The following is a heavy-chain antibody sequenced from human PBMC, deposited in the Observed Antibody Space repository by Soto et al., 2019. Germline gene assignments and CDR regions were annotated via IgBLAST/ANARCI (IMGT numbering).Heavy chain of an antibody. D-gene: IGHD5-18*01. V-gene: IGHV3-30-3*01. J-gene: IGHJ4*02. Sequence: QVQLVESGGGVVQPGRSLRLSCAASGFTFSSYAMHWVRQAPGKGLEWVAVISHDGSNKYYADSVKGRFTISRDNSKNTLYLQMNSLRAEDTAVYYCARMDTAMAAFDYWGQGTLVTVSS. CDR1: GFTFSSYA. CDR2: ISHDGSNK. CDR3: ARMDTAMAAFDY.